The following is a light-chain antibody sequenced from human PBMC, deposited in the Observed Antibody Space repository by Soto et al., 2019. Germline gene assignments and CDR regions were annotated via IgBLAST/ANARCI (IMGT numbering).Light chain of an antibody. Sequence: VLTQSPGTLSLSPGEGATLSCRASQRVASDLAWYLQKPGQPPRHLIYDASIRATGIPDRISGSGSERDFTLTISRLEPEDAAVYYCQQYLNSPRTFGQGTKLEIK. CDR2: DAS. J-gene: IGKJ1*01. CDR3: QQYLNSPRT. CDR1: QRVASD. V-gene: IGKV3-20*01.